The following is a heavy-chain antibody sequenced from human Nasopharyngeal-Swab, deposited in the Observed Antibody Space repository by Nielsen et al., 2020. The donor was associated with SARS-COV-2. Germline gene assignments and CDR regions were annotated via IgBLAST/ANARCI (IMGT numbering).Heavy chain of an antibody. V-gene: IGHV3-30-3*01. D-gene: IGHD3-3*01. CDR2: ISYDGSNK. CDR1: GFTFSNYA. J-gene: IGHJ1*01. Sequence: GESLKISCAASGFTFSNYAIHWVRQAPGKGLEWVTVISYDGSNKYYADSVKGRFTISRDNSKNTLYLQMNSLRAEDTAVYYCARFKIFGVVIEHWGQGTSVTVSS. CDR3: ARFKIFGVVIEH.